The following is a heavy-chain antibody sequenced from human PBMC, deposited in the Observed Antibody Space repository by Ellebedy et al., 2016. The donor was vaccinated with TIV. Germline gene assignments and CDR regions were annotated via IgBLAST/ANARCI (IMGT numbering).Heavy chain of an antibody. Sequence: GESLKISXAASGFTFSNAWMSWVRQAPGKGLEWVGRIKSKTDGGTTDYAAPVKGRFTISRDDSKNTLYLQMNSVKTEDTAVYYCTTRLGLLWFGEWERFDPWGQGTLVTVSS. V-gene: IGHV3-15*01. CDR2: IKSKTDGGTT. J-gene: IGHJ5*02. D-gene: IGHD3-10*01. CDR3: TTRLGLLWFGEWERFDP. CDR1: GFTFSNAW.